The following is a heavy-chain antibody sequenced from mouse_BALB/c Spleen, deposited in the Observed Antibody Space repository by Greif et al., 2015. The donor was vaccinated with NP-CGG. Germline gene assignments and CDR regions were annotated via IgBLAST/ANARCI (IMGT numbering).Heavy chain of an antibody. CDR3: VSHRDYYAMDY. CDR1: GFTFNTYA. Sequence: EVKLVESGGGLVQPKGSLKLSCAASGFTFNTYAMNWVRQAPGKGLEWVARIRSKSNNYATYYADSVKDRFTISRDDSQSMLYLQMNNLKTEDTAMYYCVSHRDYYAMDYWGQGTSVTVSS. V-gene: IGHV10-1*02. J-gene: IGHJ4*01. D-gene: IGHD2-14*01. CDR2: IRSKSNNYAT.